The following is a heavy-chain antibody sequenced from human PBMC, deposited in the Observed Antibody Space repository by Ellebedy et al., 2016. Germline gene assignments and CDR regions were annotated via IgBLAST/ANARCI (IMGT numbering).Heavy chain of an antibody. Sequence: ASVKVSXXASGYTFTSYDINWVRQATGQGLEWMGWMNPNSGNTGYAQKFQGRVTMTRNTSISTAYMELSSLRSEDTAVYYCARDGLQHYDFWSGYYTGVNYYYMDVWGKGTTVTVSS. CDR3: ARDGLQHYDFWSGYYTGVNYYYMDV. J-gene: IGHJ6*03. D-gene: IGHD3-3*01. CDR1: GYTFTSYD. V-gene: IGHV1-8*01. CDR2: MNPNSGNT.